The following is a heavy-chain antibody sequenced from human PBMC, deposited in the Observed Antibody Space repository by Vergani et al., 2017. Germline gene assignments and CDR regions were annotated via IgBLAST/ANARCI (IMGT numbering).Heavy chain of an antibody. D-gene: IGHD3-22*01. Sequence: EVQLVESGGGLVQPGGSLRLSCAASGFTFSSYSMNWVRQAPGKGLEWFAYISSTNSTIYYADSVKGRFTISRYNAKNSLYVQMNSLRAEDTAVYYCARDRYDSSGYYRDCWGQGTLVTVSS. CDR2: ISSTNSTI. V-gene: IGHV3-48*01. J-gene: IGHJ4*02. CDR1: GFTFSSYS. CDR3: ARDRYDSSGYYRDC.